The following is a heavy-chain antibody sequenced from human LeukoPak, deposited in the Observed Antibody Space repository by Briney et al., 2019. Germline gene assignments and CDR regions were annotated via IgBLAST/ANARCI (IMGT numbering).Heavy chain of an antibody. CDR3: ARGPYDSSGYRFDY. CDR1: GYTFTSYD. Sequence: ASVKVSCKASGYTFTSYDINWVPQATGQGLEWMGWMNPNSGNTGYAQKFQGRVTMTRNTSISTVNMELSSLRSEDTAVYYCARGPYDSSGYRFDYWGQGTLVTVSS. J-gene: IGHJ4*02. CDR2: MNPNSGNT. V-gene: IGHV1-8*01. D-gene: IGHD3-22*01.